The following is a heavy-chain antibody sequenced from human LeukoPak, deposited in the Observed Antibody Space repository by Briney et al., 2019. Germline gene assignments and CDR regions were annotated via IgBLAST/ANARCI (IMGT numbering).Heavy chain of an antibody. CDR1: GGSISSYY. J-gene: IGHJ6*03. Sequence: SETLSLTCTVSGGSISSYYWSWIRQPPGKGLEWIGYIYYSGSTNYSPSLKSRVTIPVDTSKNQFSLKLSSVTAADTAVYYCARGPPMTTVTTYYYYYMDVWGKGTTVTVSS. D-gene: IGHD4-11*01. CDR3: ARGPPMTTVTTYYYYYMDV. V-gene: IGHV4-59*01. CDR2: IYYSGST.